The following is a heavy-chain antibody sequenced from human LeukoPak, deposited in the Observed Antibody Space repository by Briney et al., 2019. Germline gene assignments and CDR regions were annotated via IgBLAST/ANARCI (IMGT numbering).Heavy chain of an antibody. J-gene: IGHJ6*02. CDR3: ARDGGGMDV. V-gene: IGHV3-30*03. D-gene: IGHD3-3*01. CDR1: GFTFSSYG. Sequence: GRSLRLSCAASGFTFSSYGMPWVRQAPGKGLEWVAVISYDGSNKYYADSVKGRFTISRDNSKNTLYLQMNSLRAEDTAVYYCARDGGGMDVWGQGTTVTVSS. CDR2: ISYDGSNK.